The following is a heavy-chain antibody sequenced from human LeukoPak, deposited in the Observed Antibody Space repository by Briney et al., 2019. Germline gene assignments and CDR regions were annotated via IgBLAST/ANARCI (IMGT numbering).Heavy chain of an antibody. CDR2: ISYDGSNK. D-gene: IGHD3-22*01. Sequence: GGSLRLSCAASGFTFSSYAMHWVRQASGKGLEWVAVISYDGSNKYYADSVKGRFTISRDNSKNTLYLQMNSLRAEDTAVYYCARVQYYYDSSGYRRYYFDYWGQGTLVTVSS. V-gene: IGHV3-30-3*01. CDR3: ARVQYYYDSSGYRRYYFDY. CDR1: GFTFSSYA. J-gene: IGHJ4*02.